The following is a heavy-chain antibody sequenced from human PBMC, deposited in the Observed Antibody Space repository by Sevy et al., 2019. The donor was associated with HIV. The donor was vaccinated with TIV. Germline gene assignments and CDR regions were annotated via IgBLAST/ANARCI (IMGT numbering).Heavy chain of an antibody. Sequence: SETLSLTCTVSGDSFSSYFWAWIRQPAGKGLEWIGRINTSGSTNYNPSLKSRVTMSVDTSKSHFSLKVTSLTAADTAIYFCASSNWVTATNGFSKSYYFDYWGQGSLVTVSS. D-gene: IGHD7-27*01. V-gene: IGHV4-4*07. CDR2: INTSGST. CDR1: GDSFSSYF. J-gene: IGHJ4*02. CDR3: ASSNWVTATNGFSKSYYFDY.